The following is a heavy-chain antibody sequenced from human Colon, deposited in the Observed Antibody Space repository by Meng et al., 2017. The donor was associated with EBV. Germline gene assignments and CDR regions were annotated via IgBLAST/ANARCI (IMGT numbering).Heavy chain of an antibody. V-gene: IGHV3-33*01. CDR3: ARAPSLNCGGDCFSRYFQH. J-gene: IGHJ1*01. CDR1: GFIFSSYG. CDR2: IWYDGSNK. D-gene: IGHD2-21*01. Sequence: VQVVGSGGGVVQPGRSLRLSCEASGFIFSSYGMHWVRQAPGKGLEWVAVIWYDGSNKYYADSVKGRFTISRDNSTLYLQMNSLRVEDTAVYYCARAPSLNCGGDCFSRYFQHWGQGTLVTVSS.